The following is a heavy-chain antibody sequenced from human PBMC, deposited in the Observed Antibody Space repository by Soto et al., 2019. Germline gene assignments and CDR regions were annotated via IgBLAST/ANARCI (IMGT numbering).Heavy chain of an antibody. CDR3: ARDTGYSYGNT. D-gene: IGHD5-18*01. V-gene: IGHV1-3*05. CDR1: GYTFTSYA. Sequence: QVQLVQSGAEEKKPGASVKVSCKASGYTFTSYAMNWVRQAPGQRLEWMGWINAGNGNTKYSQKFQGRVTITRDTSASTANMELSSLRSEDTAVYYCARDTGYSYGNTWGQRTLVTVSS. J-gene: IGHJ5*02. CDR2: INAGNGNT.